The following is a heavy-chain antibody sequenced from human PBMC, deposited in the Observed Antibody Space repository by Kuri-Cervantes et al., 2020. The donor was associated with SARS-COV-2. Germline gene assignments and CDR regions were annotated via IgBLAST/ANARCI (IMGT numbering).Heavy chain of an antibody. CDR1: GDTFSNCA. J-gene: IGHJ4*02. CDR2: INPSGGST. Sequence: ASVKVSCKASGDTFSNCAINWVRRAPGQGLEWMGIINPSGGSTSYAQKFQGRVTMTRDTSTSTVYMKLSSLRSEDTAVYYCARKDVLSGNYGFDYWGQGTLVTVSS. D-gene: IGHD4-11*01. V-gene: IGHV1-46*01. CDR3: ARKDVLSGNYGFDY.